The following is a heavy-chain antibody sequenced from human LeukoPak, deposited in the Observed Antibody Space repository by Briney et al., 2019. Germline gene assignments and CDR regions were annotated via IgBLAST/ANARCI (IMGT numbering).Heavy chain of an antibody. Sequence: PGGSMRLSCADSGFTFSSYSMNWVRQAPGKGLEWVSSISSSSSYIYYADSVKGRFTVSRDNAKNSLYLQMNSLRAEDTAVYYCARVNKYSSGWYYWGQGTLVTVSS. D-gene: IGHD6-19*01. CDR3: ARVNKYSSGWYY. J-gene: IGHJ4*02. CDR1: GFTFSSYS. V-gene: IGHV3-21*01. CDR2: ISSSSSYI.